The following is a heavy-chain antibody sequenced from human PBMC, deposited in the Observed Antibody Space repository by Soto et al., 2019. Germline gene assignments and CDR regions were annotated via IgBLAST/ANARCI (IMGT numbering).Heavy chain of an antibody. CDR2: IYYSGST. V-gene: IGHV4-59*01. CDR1: GGSISSYY. Sequence: EPLSLTCTVSGGSISSYYWSWIRQPPGKGLEWIGYIYYSGSTNYNPSLKHRVTISVDTSKTQFSLKLSSVTAADTAVYYCAINRFDYYDSSGYYYGLGWFDPWGQGTLVTVSS. D-gene: IGHD3-22*01. CDR3: AINRFDYYDSSGYYYGLGWFDP. J-gene: IGHJ5*02.